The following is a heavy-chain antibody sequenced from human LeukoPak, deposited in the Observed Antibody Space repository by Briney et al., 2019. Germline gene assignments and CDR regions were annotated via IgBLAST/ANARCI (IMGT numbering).Heavy chain of an antibody. CDR3: TAVRWSGSFDY. V-gene: IGHV3-15*01. D-gene: IGHD1-26*01. Sequence: GGSLRLSCVPSGSEFIFSNAWMTWVRQAPGKGLEWLARIKSKSDGGTTDYAAPVKGRFTISVDDSRETSYLQMNGLKIEDTAVYYCTAVRWSGSFDYWGQGNLVTVSS. CDR1: GSEFIFSNAW. J-gene: IGHJ4*02. CDR2: IKSKSDGGTT.